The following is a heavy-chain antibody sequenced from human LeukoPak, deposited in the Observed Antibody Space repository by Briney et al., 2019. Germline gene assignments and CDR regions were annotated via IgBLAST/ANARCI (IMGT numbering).Heavy chain of an antibody. J-gene: IGHJ3*02. D-gene: IGHD6-6*01. CDR3: ARSIIAIRLANSNYAFDI. CDR1: EFTFSSNW. CDR2: IKQDGSEK. Sequence: PGGSLRLSCAASEFTFSSNWMSWVRQAPGKGREWVANIKQDGSEKYYVDSVKGRFTISRDNAKNSLYLQMNSLRAEDTAVYYCARSIIAIRLANSNYAFDIWGQGTMVTVSS. V-gene: IGHV3-7*01.